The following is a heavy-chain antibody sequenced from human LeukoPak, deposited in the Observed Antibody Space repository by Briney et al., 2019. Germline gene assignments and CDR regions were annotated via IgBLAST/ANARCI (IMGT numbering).Heavy chain of an antibody. J-gene: IGHJ1*01. CDR1: GYTFTSYY. Sequence: ASVKVSCKASGYTFTSYYMHWVRQAPGQGLEWMGIINPSGGSTNYAQKLQGRVTMTTDTSTSTAYMELRSLRSDDTAVYYCARVEEQLVKQHWGQGTLVTVSS. CDR2: INPSGGST. CDR3: ARVEEQLVKQH. V-gene: IGHV1-46*01. D-gene: IGHD6-13*01.